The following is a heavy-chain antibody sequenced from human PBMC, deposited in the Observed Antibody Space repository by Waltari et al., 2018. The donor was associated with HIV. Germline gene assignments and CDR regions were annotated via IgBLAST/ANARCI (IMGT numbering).Heavy chain of an antibody. CDR2: IYYSGTT. CDR1: GGSLSSYY. Sequence: QVQLQESGPGLVKPSETLSLTCNVSGGSLSSYYWSWIRQPPGKGLEWIGYIYYSGTTNYKPSLKSRVTISLDTSKNQFSLKLSSVTAADTAVYYCARRKGYGDYGGGFYFDYWGQGTLVTVSS. J-gene: IGHJ4*02. CDR3: ARRKGYGDYGGGFYFDY. D-gene: IGHD4-17*01. V-gene: IGHV4-59*01.